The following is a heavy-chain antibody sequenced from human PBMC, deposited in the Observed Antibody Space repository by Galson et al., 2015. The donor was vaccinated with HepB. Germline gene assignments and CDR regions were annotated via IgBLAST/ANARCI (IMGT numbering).Heavy chain of an antibody. Sequence: SLRLSCAASGFTFSSYWMHWVRQAPGKGLVWVSRINSDGSSTSYADSVKGRFTISRDNAKNTLYLQMNSLRAEDTAVYYCARRYSSSCYGYWGQGTLVTVSS. CDR3: ARRYSSSCYGY. J-gene: IGHJ4*02. CDR2: INSDGSST. V-gene: IGHV3-74*01. D-gene: IGHD6-13*01. CDR1: GFTFSSYW.